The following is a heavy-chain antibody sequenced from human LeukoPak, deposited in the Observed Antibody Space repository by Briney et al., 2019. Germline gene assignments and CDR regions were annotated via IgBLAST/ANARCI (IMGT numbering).Heavy chain of an antibody. Sequence: PGGSLRLSCAASGFTFSSYEMNWVRQAPGKGLEWVSYISSSGSTIYYADSVKGRFTISRDNAKNSLYLQMNSLRAEDTALYYCARSGILWFGELAPWGQGTLVTVSS. CDR3: ARSGILWFGELAP. D-gene: IGHD3-10*01. CDR1: GFTFSSYE. J-gene: IGHJ5*02. V-gene: IGHV3-48*03. CDR2: ISSSGSTI.